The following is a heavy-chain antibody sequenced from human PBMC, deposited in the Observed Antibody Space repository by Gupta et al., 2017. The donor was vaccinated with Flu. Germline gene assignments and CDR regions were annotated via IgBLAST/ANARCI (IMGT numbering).Heavy chain of an antibody. Sequence: QVHVVQSGPEVKKPGASVKVSCKTSGYTFSYYGITCVRQAPGQGLYWMGWISPQNGDTNYAQKFQGRVTMTTDKSTTTAYLELRSLRSDDTAVYYCARNKYSSAWEAFDYWGQGTLITVAS. V-gene: IGHV1-18*01. CDR2: ISPQNGDT. J-gene: IGHJ4*02. CDR3: ARNKYSSAWEAFDY. CDR1: GYTFSYYG. D-gene: IGHD6-19*01.